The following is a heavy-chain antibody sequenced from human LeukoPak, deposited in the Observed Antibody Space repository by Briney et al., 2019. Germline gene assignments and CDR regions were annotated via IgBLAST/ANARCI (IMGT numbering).Heavy chain of an antibody. J-gene: IGHJ4*02. CDR2: FDPEDGET. D-gene: IGHD3-3*01. CDR1: GYTLTELS. Sequence: ASVKVSCKVSGYTLTELSMHWVRQAPGKGLEWMGGFDPEDGETIYAQKFQGRVTMTEDTSTDTAYMELSSLRAEDTAVYYCARDESSYYYDFWSGYGADFDYWGQGTLVTVSS. CDR3: ARDESSYYYDFWSGYGADFDY. V-gene: IGHV1-24*01.